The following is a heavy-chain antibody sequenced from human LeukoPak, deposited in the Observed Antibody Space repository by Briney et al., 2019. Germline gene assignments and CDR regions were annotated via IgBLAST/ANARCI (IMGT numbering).Heavy chain of an antibody. V-gene: IGHV3-30-3*01. CDR1: GFTFSSYA. Sequence: GRSLRLSCAASGFTFSSYAMHWARQAPGKGLEWVAVTSNDGSNKYYADSVKGRFTISRDNSKNTLYVQMNSLRAEDTAVYYCASAPRDYYFGSGSMGSYFDYWGQGTLVTVSS. CDR2: TSNDGSNK. CDR3: ASAPRDYYFGSGSMGSYFDY. J-gene: IGHJ4*02. D-gene: IGHD3-10*01.